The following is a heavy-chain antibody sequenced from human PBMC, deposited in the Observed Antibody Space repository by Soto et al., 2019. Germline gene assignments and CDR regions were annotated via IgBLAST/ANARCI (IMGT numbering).Heavy chain of an antibody. V-gene: IGHV1-3*01. CDR3: ARDGAVAGKVYYVGIDV. D-gene: IGHD6-19*01. CDR1: GYTFTSYA. CDR2: INAGNGNT. J-gene: IGHJ6*02. Sequence: QVQLVQSGAEVKKPGASVKASCKASGYTFTSYAMHWVRQAPGQRLEWMGWINAGNGNTKYSQKFQGRVTITRDTSASTAYMEPSSLRSEDTAVYYCARDGAVAGKVYYVGIDVWGQGTTVTVSS.